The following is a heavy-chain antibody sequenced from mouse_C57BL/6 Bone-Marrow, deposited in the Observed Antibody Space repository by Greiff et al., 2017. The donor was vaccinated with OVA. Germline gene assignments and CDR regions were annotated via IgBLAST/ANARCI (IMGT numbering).Heavy chain of an antibody. CDR1: GFTFSDFY. J-gene: IGHJ4*01. Sequence: DVMPVESGGGLVQSGRSLRLSCATSGFTFSDFYMEWVRQAPGKGLEWIAASRNKANDYTTEYSASVKGRFIVSRDTSQSILYLQMNALRAEDTAIYYCARDADGPYAMDYWGQGTSVTVSS. D-gene: IGHD2-3*01. CDR2: SRNKANDYTT. V-gene: IGHV7-1*01. CDR3: ARDADGPYAMDY.